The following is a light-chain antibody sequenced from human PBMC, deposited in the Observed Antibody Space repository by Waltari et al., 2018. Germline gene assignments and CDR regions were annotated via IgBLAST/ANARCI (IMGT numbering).Light chain of an antibody. V-gene: IGLV2-14*03. CDR1: SRNDGTYNY. J-gene: IGLJ2*01. CDR2: DVS. Sequence: QSALTQPASVSGSAGQSITTSCTGNSRNDGTYNYVHRYQQQPGKAPKLMSYDVSKRPSGVSDRFSGSKSGNTASLTISGGQAEDEADYYCNSYASSSSLVLFGGGTKLTVV. CDR3: NSYASSSSLVL.